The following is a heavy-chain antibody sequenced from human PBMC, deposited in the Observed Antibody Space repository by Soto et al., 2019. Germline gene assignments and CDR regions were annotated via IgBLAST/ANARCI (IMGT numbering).Heavy chain of an antibody. CDR3: ARNKFGIAAAGSYYYYGMDV. V-gene: IGHV1-69*13. J-gene: IGHJ6*02. CDR1: GGTFSSYA. D-gene: IGHD6-13*01. CDR2: IIPIFGTA. Sequence: SVKVSCKASGGTFSSYAISWVRQAPGQGLEWMGGIIPIFGTANYAQKFQGRVTITADESTSTAYMELSSLRSEDTAVYYCARNKFGIAAAGSYYYYGMDVWGQGTTVTVSS.